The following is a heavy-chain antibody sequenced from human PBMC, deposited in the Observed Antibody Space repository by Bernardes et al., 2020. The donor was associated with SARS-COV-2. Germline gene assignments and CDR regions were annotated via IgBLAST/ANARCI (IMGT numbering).Heavy chain of an antibody. CDR3: ARDQWEYQLLSGYYYYYMDV. CDR1: GFTFSSYS. Sequence: GGSLRLSCAASGFTFSSYSMNWVRQAPGKGLEWVSSISSSSSYIYYADSVKGRFTISRDNAKNSPYLQMNSLRAEDTAVYYCARDQWEYQLLSGYYYYYMDVWGKGTTVTVSS. CDR2: ISSSSSYI. D-gene: IGHD2-2*01. V-gene: IGHV3-21*01. J-gene: IGHJ6*03.